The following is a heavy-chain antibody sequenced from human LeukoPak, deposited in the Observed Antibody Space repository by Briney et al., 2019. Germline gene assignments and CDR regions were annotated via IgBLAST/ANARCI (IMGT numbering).Heavy chain of an antibody. CDR1: GFSFSTFW. CDR2: IKPDGSEE. D-gene: IGHD2-2*01. Sequence: GGSLRLSCAASGFSFSTFWLTWVRQAPGKGLQWVASIKPDGSEEYYVDSVKGRFTISRDNAKDSLYLQMNSLRAEDTAVYYCATRGSTSNYWGQGTLATISS. J-gene: IGHJ4*02. V-gene: IGHV3-7*02. CDR3: ATRGSTSNY.